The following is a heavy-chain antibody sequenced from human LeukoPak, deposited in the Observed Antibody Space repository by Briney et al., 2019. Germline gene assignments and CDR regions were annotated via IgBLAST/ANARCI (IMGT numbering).Heavy chain of an antibody. V-gene: IGHV1-2*02. CDR2: INPNSGGT. J-gene: IGHJ4*02. Sequence: ASVKVSCKASGYVCTGHYMYWVRQAPGQGLEWMGWINPNSGGTNYAHKFQGRVTMTRDTSINTAYMELSSLRSDDTAVYYCARVTRIAIFGTVNNYFDYWGQGTLVTVSS. CDR1: GYVCTGHY. D-gene: IGHD3-3*01. CDR3: ARVTRIAIFGTVNNYFDY.